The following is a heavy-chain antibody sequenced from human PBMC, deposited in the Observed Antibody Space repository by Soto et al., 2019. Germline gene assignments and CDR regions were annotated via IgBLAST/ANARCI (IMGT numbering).Heavy chain of an antibody. CDR3: ARLKKGYSSSWYYYYGMDV. V-gene: IGHV4-34*01. Sequence: SETLSLTCAVYGGSFSGYYWSWIRQPPGKGLEWIGEINHSGSTNYNPSLKSRVTISVDTSKNQFSLKLSSVTAADTAVYYCARLKKGYSSSWYYYYGMDVWGQGTTVTVSS. CDR2: INHSGST. D-gene: IGHD6-13*01. J-gene: IGHJ6*02. CDR1: GGSFSGYY.